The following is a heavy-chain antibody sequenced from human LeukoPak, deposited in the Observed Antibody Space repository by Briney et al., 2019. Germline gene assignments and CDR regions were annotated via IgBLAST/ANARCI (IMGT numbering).Heavy chain of an antibody. CDR2: IYYSGST. CDR3: ARSGVPQR. Sequence: SETLSLTCNVSGGSISSGSYYWTWIRQPPGKGLEWIGYIYYSGSTNYNPSLKSRVTISVDTSKNQFSLKLSSVTAADTAVYYCARSGVPQRWGQGTLVTVSS. J-gene: IGHJ4*02. V-gene: IGHV4-61*01. CDR1: GGSISSGSYY. D-gene: IGHD7-27*01.